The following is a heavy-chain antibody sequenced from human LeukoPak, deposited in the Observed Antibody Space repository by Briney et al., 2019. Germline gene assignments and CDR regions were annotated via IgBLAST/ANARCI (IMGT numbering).Heavy chain of an antibody. J-gene: IGHJ4*02. CDR1: GFTFSSYG. V-gene: IGHV3-30*18. D-gene: IGHD3-10*01. CDR2: ISYDGSNK. CDR3: AKDRACYGSGSYYYFDY. Sequence: GGSLRLSCAASGFTFSSYGMHWVRQAPGKGLEWVAVISYDGSNKYYADSVKGRFTISRDNSKNTLYLQMNSLRAEDTAVYYCAKDRACYGSGSYYYFDYWGQGTLVTVSS.